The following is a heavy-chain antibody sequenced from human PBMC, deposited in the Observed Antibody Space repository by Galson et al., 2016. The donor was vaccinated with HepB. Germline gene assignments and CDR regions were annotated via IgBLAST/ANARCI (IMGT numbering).Heavy chain of an antibody. Sequence: SVKVSCRASGYTSSSYGICWVRQAPGQGLDWMGIINPRGGSTSNAQKFQGRVTMTRDTYTSTVYMELNSLISEDPAVYYCASDQGRVLWFRELLSTADYHYYGMDGWGQGTTVTVSS. J-gene: IGHJ6*02. CDR3: ASDQGRVLWFRELLSTADYHYYGMDG. CDR1: GYTSSSYG. V-gene: IGHV1-46*01. CDR2: INPRGGST. D-gene: IGHD3-10*01.